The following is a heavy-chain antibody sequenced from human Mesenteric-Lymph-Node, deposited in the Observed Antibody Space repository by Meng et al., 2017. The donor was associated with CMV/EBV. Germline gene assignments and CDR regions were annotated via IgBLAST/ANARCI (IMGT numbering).Heavy chain of an antibody. CDR2: ISGSGGST. D-gene: IGHD2-2*01. CDR1: GFTFSSYA. Sequence: GESLKISCAASGFTFSSYAMSWVRQAPGKGLEWVSAISGSGGSTYYADSVKGRFTISRDNSKNTLYLQMNSLRAEDTAVYYCARPSASLVPAAPNDYWGQGTLVTVSS. CDR3: ARPSASLVPAAPNDY. V-gene: IGHV3-23*01. J-gene: IGHJ4*02.